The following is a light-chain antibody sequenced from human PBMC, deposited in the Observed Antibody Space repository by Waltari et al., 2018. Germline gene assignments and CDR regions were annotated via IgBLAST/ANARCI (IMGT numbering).Light chain of an antibody. CDR3: QQYNDWPSWT. CDR2: GAS. V-gene: IGKV3-15*01. Sequence: EIVMTQSPATLSVSPGERAALSCRTRQTIRSDLAWYPQRPGQAPRLLIYGASTRATGVPARFSGSGSGTEFTLTISSLQSEDFAVYYCQQYNDWPSWTFGQGTKVEIK. CDR1: QTIRSD. J-gene: IGKJ1*01.